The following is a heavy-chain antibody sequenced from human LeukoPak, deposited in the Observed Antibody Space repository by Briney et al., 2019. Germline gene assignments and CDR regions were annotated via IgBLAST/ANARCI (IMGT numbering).Heavy chain of an antibody. CDR3: ARVRGSYYSSLDY. CDR1: RFTFSSYG. V-gene: IGHV3-33*01. Sequence: PGGSLRLSCAASRFTFSSYGMHWVRQAPGKGLEWVAVIWYDGSNKYYADSVKGRFTISRDNSKNTLYLQMNSLRAEDTAVYYCARVRGSYYSSLDYWGQGTLVTVSS. J-gene: IGHJ4*02. D-gene: IGHD1-26*01. CDR2: IWYDGSNK.